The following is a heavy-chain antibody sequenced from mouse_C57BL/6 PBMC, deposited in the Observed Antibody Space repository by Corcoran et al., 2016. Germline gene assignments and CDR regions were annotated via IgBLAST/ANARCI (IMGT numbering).Heavy chain of an antibody. CDR3: AQMGVYDGRSHWYCDV. CDR2: IYPRSGNT. CDR1: GYTFTSYG. Sequence: QVQLQQSGAELARPGASVKLSCKASGYTFTSYGISWVKQRTGQGLEWIGEIYPRSGNTYYNEKFKGKATLTADKSSSTAYMELRSLTSEDSAVYFCAQMGVYDGRSHWYCDVWGTGTTVTGSS. D-gene: IGHD1-1*01. J-gene: IGHJ1*03. V-gene: IGHV1-81*01.